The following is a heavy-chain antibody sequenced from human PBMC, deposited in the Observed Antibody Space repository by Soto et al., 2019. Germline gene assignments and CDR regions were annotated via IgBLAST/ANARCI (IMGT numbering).Heavy chain of an antibody. CDR2: IRGDGKTT. CDR3: SRGTTAWKWVDY. D-gene: IGHD1-26*01. J-gene: IGHJ4*02. CDR1: EFTFSNYY. Sequence: EVQLVESGGGSVQPGGSLRLSCEASEFTFSNYYMHWVRQAPGKGLVWVASIRGDGKTTNYADSVKDRFTISRDNAKSTLFLQMNSLRAEDTAVYFCSRGTTAWKWVDYCGPGTLVSVSS. V-gene: IGHV3-74*01.